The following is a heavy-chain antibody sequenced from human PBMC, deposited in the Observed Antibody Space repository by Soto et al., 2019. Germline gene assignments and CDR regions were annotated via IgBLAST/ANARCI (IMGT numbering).Heavy chain of an antibody. D-gene: IGHD6-19*01. CDR3: AKNGQWLATPPEA. V-gene: IGHV3-23*01. J-gene: IGHJ4*02. Sequence: GGSLRLSCATSGFTFVTYDMSWVRQAPGKGLEWVSTTSGSGGSTDYADSVKGRFTISRDNSKNKLHLQMNDLRAEDTATYYCAKNGQWLATPPEAWGQGTLVTVSS. CDR1: GFTFVTYD. CDR2: TSGSGGST.